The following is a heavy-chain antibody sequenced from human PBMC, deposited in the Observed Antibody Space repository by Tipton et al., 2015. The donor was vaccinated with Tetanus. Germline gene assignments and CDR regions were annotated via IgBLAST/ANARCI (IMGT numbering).Heavy chain of an antibody. D-gene: IGHD6-13*01. CDR2: IYSTSTT. CDR1: GFSVSNNY. CDR3: ARDKDDPIAAADS. J-gene: IGHJ4*02. V-gene: IGHV3-53*01. Sequence: SLRLSCAASGFSVSNNYLSWVRQAPGKGLEWVSIIYSTSTTYYVDSVKGRFTISRDISKNMVYLQMNSLRAEDTAVYYCARDKDDPIAAADSWGQGTLVTVSS.